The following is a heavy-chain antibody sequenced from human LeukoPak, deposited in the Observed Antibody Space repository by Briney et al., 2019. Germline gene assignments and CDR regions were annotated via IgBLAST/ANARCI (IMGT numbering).Heavy chain of an antibody. J-gene: IGHJ3*02. CDR1: GFTFDDYA. CDR3: AKGLAAAGIQSPFEI. CDR2: ISWNSGRI. V-gene: IGHV3-9*03. Sequence: GGSLRLSCAASGFTFDDYAMHWVRQAPGKGLEWVSGISWNSGRIGYADSVKGRFTISRDNAKSSLYLQMNSLRAEDMALYYCAKGLAAAGIQSPFEIWGQGTMVTVSS. D-gene: IGHD6-13*01.